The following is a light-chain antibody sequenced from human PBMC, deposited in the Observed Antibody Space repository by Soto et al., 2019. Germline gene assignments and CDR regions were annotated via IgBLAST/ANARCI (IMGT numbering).Light chain of an antibody. CDR1: QSVSSY. CDR3: QQYNNWPRT. J-gene: IGKJ1*01. CDR2: GAS. V-gene: IGKV3-15*01. Sequence: EILMTQSPATLSVSPGERVTLSCRASQSVSSYLAWYQQKPGQPPRLLIYGASTRATGIPARFSGSGSGTEFTLTIGSLQSEDFAVYYCQQYNNWPRTFVQGAKVEIK.